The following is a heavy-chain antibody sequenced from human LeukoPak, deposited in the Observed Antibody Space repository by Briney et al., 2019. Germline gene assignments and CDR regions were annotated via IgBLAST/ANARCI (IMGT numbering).Heavy chain of an antibody. CDR3: ARDRCTNGVCYTFAY. CDR1: GFSFSSYS. D-gene: IGHD2-8*01. J-gene: IGHJ4*02. V-gene: IGHV3-48*01. Sequence: GGSLRLSCAASGFSFSSYSMNWVRQAPGKGLEWVSYISGSSSRIYYADSVKGRFTISRDNAKTSLYLQMNNLRAEDTAVYYCARDRCTNGVCYTFAYWGQGTLVTVSS. CDR2: ISGSSSRI.